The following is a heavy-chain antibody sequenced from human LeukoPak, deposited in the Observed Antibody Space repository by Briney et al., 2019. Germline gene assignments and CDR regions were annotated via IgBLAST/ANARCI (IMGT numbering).Heavy chain of an antibody. J-gene: IGHJ5*02. Sequence: SSETLSLTCTVSGVSISSYYWSWIRQPPGKGLEWLGEINHSGSTNYNPSLKSRVTISVDTSKNQFSLKLSSVTAADTAVYYCARVRGSSWYARTLNNWFDPWGQGTLVTVSS. CDR2: INHSGST. D-gene: IGHD6-13*01. V-gene: IGHV4-34*01. CDR1: GVSISSYY. CDR3: ARVRGSSWYARTLNNWFDP.